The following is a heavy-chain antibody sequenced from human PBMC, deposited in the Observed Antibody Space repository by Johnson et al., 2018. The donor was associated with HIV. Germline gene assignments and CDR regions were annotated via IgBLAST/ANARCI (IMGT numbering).Heavy chain of an antibody. CDR3: ARDQDSSGYYYDAVDI. Sequence: VLLVESGGGVVQTGTSLRLSCAASGFTFDDYAMHWVRQAPGKGLEWVSGISWNSGSIGYADSVKGRFTISRDNAKNSLYLQMNSLRAEDTALYYCARDQDSSGYYYDAVDIWGQGTMVTVSS. CDR1: GFTFDDYA. J-gene: IGHJ3*02. CDR2: ISWNSGSI. V-gene: IGHV3-9*01. D-gene: IGHD3-22*01.